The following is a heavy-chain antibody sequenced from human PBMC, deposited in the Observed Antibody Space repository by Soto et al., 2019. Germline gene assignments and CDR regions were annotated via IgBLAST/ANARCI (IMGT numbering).Heavy chain of an antibody. CDR3: ARAGNYRFEY. V-gene: IGHV3-74*01. D-gene: IGHD1-7*01. Sequence: GGSLRLSCAASGFTFSNYWVHWVRQAPGKGLVWVSRINTDGSITNYADSVKGRFTISRDNAKNTLYLQMNSLRAEDTAVYYCARAGNYRFEYWGQGTLVTVSS. J-gene: IGHJ4*02. CDR2: INTDGSIT. CDR1: GFTFSNYW.